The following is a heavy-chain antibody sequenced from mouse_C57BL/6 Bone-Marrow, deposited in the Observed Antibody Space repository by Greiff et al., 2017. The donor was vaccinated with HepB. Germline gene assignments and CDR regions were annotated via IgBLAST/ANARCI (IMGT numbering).Heavy chain of an antibody. D-gene: IGHD1-1*01. V-gene: IGHV10-1*01. Sequence: EVMLVESGGGLVQPKGSLKLSCAASGFSFNTYAMNWVRQAPGKGLEWVARIRSKSNNYATYYADSVKDRFTISRDDSESMLYLQMNNLKTEDTAMYYCVRQGIYYYGSDYAMDYWGQGTSVTVSS. CDR3: VRQGIYYYGSDYAMDY. J-gene: IGHJ4*01. CDR2: IRSKSNNYAT. CDR1: GFSFNTYA.